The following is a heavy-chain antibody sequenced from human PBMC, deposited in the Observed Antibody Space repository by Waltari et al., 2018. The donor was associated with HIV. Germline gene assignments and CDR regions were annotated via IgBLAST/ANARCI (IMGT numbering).Heavy chain of an antibody. Sequence: EVQLVESGGGLVQPGGSLRLSCAASGFTVSSNYMSWVRQAPGKGLEWVSVIYSGGSTYYADSVKGRFTISRDNSKNTLYLQMNSLRAEDTAVYYCARELTRADGDYGWVYYGMDVWGQGTTVTVSS. CDR2: IYSGGST. D-gene: IGHD4-17*01. V-gene: IGHV3-66*02. CDR1: GFTVSSNY. CDR3: ARELTRADGDYGWVYYGMDV. J-gene: IGHJ6*02.